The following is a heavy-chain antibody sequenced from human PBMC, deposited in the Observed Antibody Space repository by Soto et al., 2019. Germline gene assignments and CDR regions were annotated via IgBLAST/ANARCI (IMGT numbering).Heavy chain of an antibody. CDR2: ISYDGSNK. Sequence: GGSLRLSCAASGFTFSSYGMHWVRQAPGKGLEWVAVISYDGSNKYYADSVKGRFTISRDNSKNTLYLQMNSLRAEDTAVYYCAKEGGGQQLENFDYWGQGTLVTVSS. D-gene: IGHD6-13*01. CDR3: AKEGGGQQLENFDY. CDR1: GFTFSSYG. V-gene: IGHV3-30*18. J-gene: IGHJ4*02.